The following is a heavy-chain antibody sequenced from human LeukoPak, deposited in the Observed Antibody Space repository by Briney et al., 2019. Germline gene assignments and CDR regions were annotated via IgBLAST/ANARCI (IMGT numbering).Heavy chain of an antibody. Sequence: PSETLSLTCTVSGGSISSHYWSWIRQPPGKGLEWIGYIYYSGSTNYNPSLKSRVTISVDTSKNQFSLKLSSVTAADTAVYYCARDRRVAMDVWGKGTTVTVSS. D-gene: IGHD3-10*01. CDR1: GGSISSHY. CDR3: ARDRRVAMDV. CDR2: IYYSGST. J-gene: IGHJ6*04. V-gene: IGHV4-59*11.